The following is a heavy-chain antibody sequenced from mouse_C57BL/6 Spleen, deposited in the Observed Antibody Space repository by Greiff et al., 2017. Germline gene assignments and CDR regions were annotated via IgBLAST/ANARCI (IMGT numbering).Heavy chain of an antibody. J-gene: IGHJ2*01. Sequence: EVQLQESGPGLVKPSQSLSLTCSVTGYSITSGYYWNWIRQFPGNKLEWMGYISYDGSNNYNPSLKNRISITRDTSKNQFFLKLNSVTTEDTATYYCARGEGITLDYWGQGTTLTVSS. V-gene: IGHV3-6*01. CDR3: ARGEGITLDY. D-gene: IGHD1-1*01. CDR2: ISYDGSN. CDR1: GYSITSGYY.